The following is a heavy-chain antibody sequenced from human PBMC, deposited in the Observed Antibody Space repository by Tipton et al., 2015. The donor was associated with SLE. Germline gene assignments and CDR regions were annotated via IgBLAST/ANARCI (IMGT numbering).Heavy chain of an antibody. CDR3: VKCSGGSCYPGSFDC. D-gene: IGHD2-15*01. CDR1: GFTFNTYA. V-gene: IGHV3-23*01. Sequence: SLRLSCAASGFTFNTYAMTWVRQAPGKGLEWVSTISGSGSSTFHADSVRGRFTISRDNAKNTLYLQMNSLTGEDTAVYYCVKCSGGSCYPGSFDCWGQGTLVTVSS. J-gene: IGHJ4*02. CDR2: ISGSGSST.